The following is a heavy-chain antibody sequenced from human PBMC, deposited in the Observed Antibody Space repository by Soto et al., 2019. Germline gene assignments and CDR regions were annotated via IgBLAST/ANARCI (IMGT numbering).Heavy chain of an antibody. Sequence: GGSLRLSCAASGFTFSSYAMSWVRQAPGKGLEWVSAISGSGGSTYYADSVKGRFTISRDNSKNTLYLQMNSLRAEDTAVYYVDLYYYGMDVWGQGTTVTVSS. J-gene: IGHJ6*02. CDR1: GFTFSSYA. CDR3: DLYYYGMDV. D-gene: IGHD5-12*01. CDR2: ISGSGGST. V-gene: IGHV3-23*01.